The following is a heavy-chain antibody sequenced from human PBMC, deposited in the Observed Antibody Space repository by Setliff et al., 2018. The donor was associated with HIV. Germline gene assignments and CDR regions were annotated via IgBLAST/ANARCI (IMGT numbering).Heavy chain of an antibody. J-gene: IGHJ4*02. D-gene: IGHD1-26*01. V-gene: IGHV4-39*07. CDR1: GGSISGGGYY. CDR3: ARVPHRVVGTTTLLYHFDY. CDR2: IHHSGTT. Sequence: PSETLSLTCTVSGGSISGGGYYWAWIRQSPGKGLDWIGSIHHSGTTYYNPSLKSRVTISVDTTTNQVSLQVNSVTAVDAAVYYCARVPHRVVGTTTLLYHFDYWGLGTLVTVSS.